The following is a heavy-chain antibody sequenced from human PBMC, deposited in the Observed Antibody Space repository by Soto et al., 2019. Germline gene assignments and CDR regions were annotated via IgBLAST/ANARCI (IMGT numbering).Heavy chain of an antibody. CDR2: IYHSGST. CDR3: ARHESVVVDTTQVAGFDI. Sequence: LETLSLTWTVSSGSSRSRDWCGWVRKPQGKGLEWIGYIYHSGSTNYNPSLKSRVTISVDTSKNQFSLKLSSVTAADTAVYYCARHESVVVDTTQVAGFDIWGQGTMVTVSS. J-gene: IGHJ3*02. D-gene: IGHD2-2*01. V-gene: IGHV4-4*02. CDR1: SGSSRSRDW.